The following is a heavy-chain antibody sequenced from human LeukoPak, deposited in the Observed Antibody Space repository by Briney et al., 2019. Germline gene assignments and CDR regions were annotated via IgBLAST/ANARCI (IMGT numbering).Heavy chain of an antibody. CDR2: IKQDGSEK. CDR3: ARPVQEWPLDY. J-gene: IGHJ4*02. CDR1: GFTFSSFW. D-gene: IGHD1-1*01. Sequence: GGPLRLSCAASGFTFSSFWMSWVRQAPGKGLEWVATIKQDGSEKYYVDSVKGRFTISRDNAKNSLYLQMNSLRAEDTAVYYCARPVQEWPLDYWGQGTLVTVSS. V-gene: IGHV3-7*01.